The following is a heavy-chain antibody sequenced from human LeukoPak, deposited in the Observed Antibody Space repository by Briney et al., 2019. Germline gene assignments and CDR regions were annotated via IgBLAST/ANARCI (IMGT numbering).Heavy chain of an antibody. J-gene: IGHJ1*01. D-gene: IGHD3-10*01. Sequence: PRASVKVSCKVSGYTLTELSMHWVRQAPGKGLEWMGGFDPEDGETIYAHKFQGRVTMTEDTSTDTAYMELSSLRSDDTAVYYCATPSPSGSWYFQHWGQGTLVTVSS. V-gene: IGHV1-24*01. CDR2: FDPEDGET. CDR3: ATPSPSGSWYFQH. CDR1: GYTLTELS.